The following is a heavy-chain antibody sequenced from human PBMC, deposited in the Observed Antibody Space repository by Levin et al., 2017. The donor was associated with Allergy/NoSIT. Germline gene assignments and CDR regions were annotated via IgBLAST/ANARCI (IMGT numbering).Heavy chain of an antibody. D-gene: IGHD3-10*01. CDR1: GFTFSSYG. CDR3: AKDNEVRGEMDY. Sequence: GGSLRLSCAASGFTFSSYGMHWVRQAPGKGLEWVAVISYDGSNKYYADSVKGRFTISRDNSKNTLYLQMNSLRAEDTAVYYCAKDNEVRGEMDYWGQGTLVTVSS. J-gene: IGHJ4*02. V-gene: IGHV3-30*18. CDR2: ISYDGSNK.